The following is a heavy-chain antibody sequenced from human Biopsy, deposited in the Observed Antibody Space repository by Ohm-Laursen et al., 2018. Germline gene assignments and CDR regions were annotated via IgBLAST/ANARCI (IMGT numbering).Heavy chain of an antibody. CDR2: MSHRGST. Sequence: TLPLTCSVYGGSFSGSYWTWIRQPPGKGLEWLGGMSHRGSTNHNPSLKSRVTISTDTSKNQFSLKLTSVTAADTAVYYCARWEVGYSANDLCFDYWGQGTLVTVSS. CDR1: GGSFSGSY. D-gene: IGHD5-12*01. CDR3: ARWEVGYSANDLCFDY. V-gene: IGHV4-34*01. J-gene: IGHJ4*02.